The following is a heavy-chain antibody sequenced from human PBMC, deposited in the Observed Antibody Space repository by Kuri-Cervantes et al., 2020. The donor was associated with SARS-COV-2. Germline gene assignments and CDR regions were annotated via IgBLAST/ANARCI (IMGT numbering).Heavy chain of an antibody. Sequence: GESLKISCAASGFTFSSYAMHWVRQAPGKGLEWVAVISYDGSNKYYADSVKGRFTISRDNSKNTLYLQMNSLRAEDTAVYYCAKIAVAGTFDYWGQGTLVTVSS. V-gene: IGHV3-30*01. J-gene: IGHJ4*02. D-gene: IGHD6-19*01. CDR1: GFTFSSYA. CDR3: AKIAVAGTFDY. CDR2: ISYDGSNK.